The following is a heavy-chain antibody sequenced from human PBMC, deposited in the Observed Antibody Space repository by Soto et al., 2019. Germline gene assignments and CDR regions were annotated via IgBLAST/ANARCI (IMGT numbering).Heavy chain of an antibody. V-gene: IGHV1-18*01. CDR1: GYTFASYA. Sequence: GASVKVTCKACGYTFASYAISWMRQAPGQGLEWMGWISAYNGNTNYAQKPQGRVTMTTDTSTSTAYMELRSLRSDDTAVYYCARDPPPPDYWGQGTLVTVSS. CDR3: ARDPPPPDY. CDR2: ISAYNGNT. J-gene: IGHJ4*02.